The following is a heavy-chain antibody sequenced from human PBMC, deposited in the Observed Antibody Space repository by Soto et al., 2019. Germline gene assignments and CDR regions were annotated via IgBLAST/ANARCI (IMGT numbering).Heavy chain of an antibody. Sequence: GPSVKVSCKVSGYTLTELSMHWVRQAPGKGLEWMGGFDPEDGETIYAQKFQGRVTMTEDTSTDTAYMKLSSLRTEDTAVYYCATDSRDSSGYYLHYWGQGTLVTVSS. CDR2: FDPEDGET. J-gene: IGHJ4*02. CDR3: ATDSRDSSGYYLHY. D-gene: IGHD3-22*01. V-gene: IGHV1-24*01. CDR1: GYTLTELS.